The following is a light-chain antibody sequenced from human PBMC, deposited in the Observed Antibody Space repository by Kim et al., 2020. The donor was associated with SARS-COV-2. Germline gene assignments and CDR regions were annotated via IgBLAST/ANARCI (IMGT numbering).Light chain of an antibody. CDR2: LAS. Sequence: IQLTQSPSSLSASVGDRVTITCRASQDISSYLAWYQQKPGKAPKLLLYLASTLQSGVPSRFSGSGSGTDFTLTISSLQPEDFATYYCQQLHTYPYIFGQGTKLEI. V-gene: IGKV1-9*01. CDR1: QDISSY. J-gene: IGKJ2*01. CDR3: QQLHTYPYI.